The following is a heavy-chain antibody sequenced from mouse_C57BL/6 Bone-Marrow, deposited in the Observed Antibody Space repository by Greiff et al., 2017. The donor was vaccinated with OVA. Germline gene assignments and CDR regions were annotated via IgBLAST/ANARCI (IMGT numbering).Heavy chain of an antibody. V-gene: IGHV5-17*01. CDR2: ISSGSSTI. J-gene: IGHJ1*03. Sequence: VQLKESGGGLVKPGGSLKLSCAASGFTFSDYGMHWVRQAPEQGLEWVAYISSGSSTIYYADTVKGRFTISRDTATNTLFLHMTSLRSEDTAMYYCARINYWYFDVWGTGTTVTVSS. CDR3: ARINYWYFDV. CDR1: GFTFSDYG.